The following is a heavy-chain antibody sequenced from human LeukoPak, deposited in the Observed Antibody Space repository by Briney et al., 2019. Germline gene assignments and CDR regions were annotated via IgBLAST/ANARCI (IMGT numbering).Heavy chain of an antibody. CDR3: ARAPMSYDSSGFGGAFDI. V-gene: IGHV3-30*19. Sequence: PGRSLRLSCAASGFTFRNYGMHWVRQAPGKGLEWVAVISYDGTNKYYADSVKGRFTISRDNSKNTMYLQMNSLRAEDTAMYYCARAPMSYDSSGFGGAFDIWGQGTMVTVSS. CDR2: ISYDGTNK. CDR1: GFTFRNYG. D-gene: IGHD3-22*01. J-gene: IGHJ3*02.